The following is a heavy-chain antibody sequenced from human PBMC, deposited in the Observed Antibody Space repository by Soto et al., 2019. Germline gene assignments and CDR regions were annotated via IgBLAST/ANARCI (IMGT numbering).Heavy chain of an antibody. CDR2: IWHDGNNK. J-gene: IGHJ4*03. Sequence: GGSLRLSCAASGFTFSNYGMHWVRQAPGKGLEWVAIIWHDGNNKYYADSVRGRFIISRDNSKNRLYLQMNSLRAEDTAVYYCAIDQAGASHSYGVGLRGQGTPV. CDR1: GFTFSNYG. V-gene: IGHV3-33*01. D-gene: IGHD4-17*01. CDR3: AIDQAGASHSYGVGL.